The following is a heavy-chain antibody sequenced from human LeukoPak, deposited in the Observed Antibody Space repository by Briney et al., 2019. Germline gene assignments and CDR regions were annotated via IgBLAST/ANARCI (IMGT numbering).Heavy chain of an antibody. J-gene: IGHJ4*02. CDR3: AKDPSNYGSGSYYNFDY. V-gene: IGHV3-23*01. CDR2: ISNNGGYT. D-gene: IGHD3-10*01. Sequence: GGSLRLSCAASGFTFSSSAMSWVRQAPGKGLEWVSAISNNGGYTYYADSVQGRFTISRDNSKSTLCLQMNSLRAEDTAVYYCAKDPSNYGSGSYYNFDYWGQGTLVTVSS. CDR1: GFTFSSSA.